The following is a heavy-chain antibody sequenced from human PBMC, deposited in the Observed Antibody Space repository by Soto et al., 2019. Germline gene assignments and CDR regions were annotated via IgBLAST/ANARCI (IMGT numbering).Heavy chain of an antibody. CDR2: ISYDATIQ. CDR1: GFTFRSHA. D-gene: IGHD3-10*01. Sequence: QAQLVESGGGVVQSGRSLRLSCEASGFTFRSHAMHWVRQTPGKGLEWVAVISYDATIQSYADSVKGRFTISRDNSANTLFLYMHSLRAEDTAVYFCAKLVESGDSFDLWGQGTVVTVSS. J-gene: IGHJ3*01. V-gene: IGHV3-30*18. CDR3: AKLVESGDSFDL.